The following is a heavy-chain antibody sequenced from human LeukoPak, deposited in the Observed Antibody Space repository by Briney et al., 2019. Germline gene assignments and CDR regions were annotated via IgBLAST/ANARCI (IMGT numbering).Heavy chain of an antibody. V-gene: IGHV4-38-2*01. D-gene: IGHD2-2*02. CDR1: GYSISSGYY. CDR3: ARLGYCGSTSCYTGKY. CDR2: IYHSGST. Sequence: PSETLSLTCAVSGYSISSGYYWGWIRKPPGKGLEWIGSIYHSGSTYYNPSLKSRVTISVDTSKNQFSLKLSSVTAADTAVYYCARLGYCGSTSCYTGKYWGQGTLVTVSS. J-gene: IGHJ4*02.